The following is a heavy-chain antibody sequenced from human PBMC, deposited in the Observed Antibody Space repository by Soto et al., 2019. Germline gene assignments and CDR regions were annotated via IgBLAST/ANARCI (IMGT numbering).Heavy chain of an antibody. CDR3: ARGFDY. Sequence: SETLSLTCTVSGGSVTNSSYYWGWIRQSPGKGLEWIGSVYYSGSTYDNPSLKSRITLSVDRSKNQFSLKLTSVTAADTAVYYCARGFDYWGQGTLVTVSS. V-gene: IGHV4-39*01. CDR1: GGSVTNSSYY. J-gene: IGHJ4*02. CDR2: VYYSGST.